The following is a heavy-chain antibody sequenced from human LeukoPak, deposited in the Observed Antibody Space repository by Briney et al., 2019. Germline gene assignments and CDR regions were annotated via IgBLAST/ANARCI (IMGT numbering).Heavy chain of an antibody. V-gene: IGHV4-59*01. Sequence: SETLSLTCTVSGGSISSYYWSWVRQPPGKGLEWIGYVSYSGSTDYNPSLKSRVIISIDTSKNQFSLRLSSVTAADTAVYYCARENDRYGRIDYWGQGTQVTVST. J-gene: IGHJ4*02. D-gene: IGHD5-18*01. CDR3: ARENDRYGRIDY. CDR2: VSYSGST. CDR1: GGSISSYY.